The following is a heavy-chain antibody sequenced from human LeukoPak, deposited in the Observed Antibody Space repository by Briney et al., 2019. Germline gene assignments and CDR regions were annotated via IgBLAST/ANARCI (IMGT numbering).Heavy chain of an antibody. Sequence: SETLSLTCTVSGGSISSYYWSWIRQPPGKGLEWIGYIYYSGSTNYNPSLKSRVTISVVTSKNQFSLKLSSVTATDTAVYYCARLGYDCGDYWGQGTLVTVSS. J-gene: IGHJ4*02. CDR3: ARLGYDCGDY. V-gene: IGHV4-59*08. CDR1: GGSISSYY. D-gene: IGHD1-20*01. CDR2: IYYSGST.